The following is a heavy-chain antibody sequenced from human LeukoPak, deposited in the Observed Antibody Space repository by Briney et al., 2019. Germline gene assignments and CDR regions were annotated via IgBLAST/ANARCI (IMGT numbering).Heavy chain of an antibody. Sequence: GGSLRLSCAASGFTFSSYAMSWVRQAPGRGLEWVSAISGSGGSTYYADSVKGRFTISRDNSKNTLYLQMNSLRAEDTAVYYCAKDIRRNIVATIGGYWGQGTLVTVSS. CDR2: ISGSGGST. CDR3: AKDIRRNIVATIGGY. CDR1: GFTFSSYA. D-gene: IGHD5-12*01. J-gene: IGHJ4*02. V-gene: IGHV3-23*01.